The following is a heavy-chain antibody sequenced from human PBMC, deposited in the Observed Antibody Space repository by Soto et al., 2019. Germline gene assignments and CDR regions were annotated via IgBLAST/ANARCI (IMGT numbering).Heavy chain of an antibody. V-gene: IGHV3-30*18. J-gene: IGHJ6*02. CDR1: GFKFSKFGYG. D-gene: IGHD6-6*01. CDR3: AKDLHTSSSEWRYYFGMDV. Sequence: GGSLRLSCAGSGFKFSKFGYGMHWVRQSPGKGLEWVAFISFDGSNKYYADSVKGRFTVSRDNSKNTLYLDVNSLRAEDTAVYYCAKDLHTSSSEWRYYFGMDVWGQGTTVTVSS. CDR2: ISFDGSNK.